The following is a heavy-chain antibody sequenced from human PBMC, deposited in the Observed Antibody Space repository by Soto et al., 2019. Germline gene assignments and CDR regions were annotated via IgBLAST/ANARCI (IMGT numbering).Heavy chain of an antibody. CDR3: ASGRYSSSWYSLTASWYFDL. D-gene: IGHD6-13*01. CDR1: GGSISSSSYY. J-gene: IGHJ2*01. CDR2: IYYSGST. Sequence: QLQLQESGPGLVKPSETLSLTCTVSGGSISSSSYYWGWIRQPPGKGLEWIGSIYYSGSTYYNPSLKSRVTISVDTSKNQFSLKLSSVTAADTAVYYCASGRYSSSWYSLTASWYFDLWGRGTLVTVSS. V-gene: IGHV4-39*01.